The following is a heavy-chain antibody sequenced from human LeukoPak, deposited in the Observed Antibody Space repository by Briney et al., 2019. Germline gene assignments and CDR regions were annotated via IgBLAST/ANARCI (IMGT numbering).Heavy chain of an antibody. CDR2: IYTSGST. J-gene: IGHJ3*02. Sequence: PSETLSLTCTVSGGSISSYYWSWIRQPAGKGLEWIGRIYTSGSTNYNPSLKSRVTMSVDTSKNQFSLKLSSVTAADTAVYYCARDERITMVRDAFDIWGQGTMVTVSS. D-gene: IGHD3-10*01. CDR3: ARDERITMVRDAFDI. CDR1: GGSISSYY. V-gene: IGHV4-4*07.